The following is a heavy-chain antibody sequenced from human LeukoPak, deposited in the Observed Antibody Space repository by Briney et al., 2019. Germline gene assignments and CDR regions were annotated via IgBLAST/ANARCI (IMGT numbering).Heavy chain of an antibody. CDR3: ARHQRYYDFWSGYSNRYGMDV. J-gene: IGHJ6*02. D-gene: IGHD3-3*01. CDR2: IYPGDSDT. Sequence: GESLKISCKGSGYSFTSYWIGWVRQMPGKGLEWMGIIYPGDSDTRYSPSFQGQVTISADKSISTAFLQWSSLKASDTAMYYCARHQRYYDFWSGYSNRYGMDVWGQGTTVTASS. V-gene: IGHV5-51*01. CDR1: GYSFTSYW.